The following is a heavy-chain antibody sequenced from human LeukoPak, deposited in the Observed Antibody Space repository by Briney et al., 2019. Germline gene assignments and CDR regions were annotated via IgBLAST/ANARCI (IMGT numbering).Heavy chain of an antibody. Sequence: GGTLRLSCAASGFTFSSYAMRWVRQAPGKGLEGVSAISGSGGSTYYADSVKGRFTISRDNSKNTLYLQMNSLRAEDTAVYYCAKSNYGDYFDYWGQGTLVTVSS. CDR2: ISGSGGST. J-gene: IGHJ4*02. CDR1: GFTFSSYA. CDR3: AKSNYGDYFDY. V-gene: IGHV3-23*01. D-gene: IGHD4-17*01.